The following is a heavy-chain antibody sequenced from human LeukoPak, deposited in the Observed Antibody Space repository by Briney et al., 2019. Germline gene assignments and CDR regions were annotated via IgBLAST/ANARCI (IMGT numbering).Heavy chain of an antibody. CDR2: IGASGGST. J-gene: IGHJ4*02. D-gene: IGHD3-9*01. V-gene: IGHV3-23*01. CDR1: GFXFSSYA. Sequence: PGGSLRLSCATSGFXFSSYAISWVRQAPGKGLEWVSGIGASGGSTYYADSVKGRFTISRDNSKNTLYLQMNSLRTEDTAVYYCAKAEGYDVLTGLAYWGQGTLVTVSS. CDR3: AKAEGYDVLTGLAY.